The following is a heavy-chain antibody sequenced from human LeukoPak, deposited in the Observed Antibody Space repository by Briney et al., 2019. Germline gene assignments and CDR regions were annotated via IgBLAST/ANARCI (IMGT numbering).Heavy chain of an antibody. J-gene: IGHJ4*02. CDR1: GGSISSSNW. CDR2: IYHSGST. CDR3: AREKHEYYYDSSGYYFTDY. Sequence: SETLSLTCAVSGGSISSSNWWSWVRQPPGKGLEWIGEIYHSGSTNYNPSLKSRVTISVDKSKNQFSLKLSSVTAADTAVYYCAREKHEYYYDSSGYYFTDYWGQGTLVTVSS. D-gene: IGHD3-22*01. V-gene: IGHV4-4*02.